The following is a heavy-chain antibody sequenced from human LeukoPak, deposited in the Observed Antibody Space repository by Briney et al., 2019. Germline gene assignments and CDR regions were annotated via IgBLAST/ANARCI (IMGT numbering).Heavy chain of an antibody. CDR1: GYIFTSYG. J-gene: IGHJ4*02. V-gene: IGHV1-18*01. CDR2: ISVYSGKT. D-gene: IGHD6-19*01. Sequence: ASVKVSCKTSGYIFTSYGISWVRQAPGQGLEWMGWISVYSGKTNYAQKLQGRVTLTTDTSTSTAYMELRGLKSDDTAMYYCAKDHGGWYVRTYFGSWGQGSLVTVSS. CDR3: AKDHGGWYVRTYFGS.